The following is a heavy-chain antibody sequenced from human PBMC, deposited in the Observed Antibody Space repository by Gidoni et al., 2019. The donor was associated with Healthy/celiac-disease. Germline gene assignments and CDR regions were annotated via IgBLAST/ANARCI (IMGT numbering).Heavy chain of an antibody. CDR3: ARWLVNSSGGFDY. CDR2: IYTSGST. J-gene: IGHJ4*02. D-gene: IGHD6-19*01. V-gene: IGHV4-61*02. Sequence: QVQLQESGPGLVKPSQTLSLTCTVSGGSISSGSYYWSWIRQPAGKGLEWIGRIYTSGSTNYNPSLKSRVTISVDTSKNQFSLKLSSVTAADTAVYYCARWLVNSSGGFDYWGQGTLVTVSS. CDR1: GGSISSGSYY.